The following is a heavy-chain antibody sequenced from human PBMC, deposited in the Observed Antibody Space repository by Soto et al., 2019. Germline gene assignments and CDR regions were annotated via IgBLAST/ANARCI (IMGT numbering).Heavy chain of an antibody. D-gene: IGHD3-22*01. Sequence: QVQLVQSGAEVKKPGSSVKVSCKASGGTFSSYISWVRQAPGQGLEWMGRIIPILGIANYAQKFQGRATITAYNSTSTANMELSSLRSEDTAVYYCARLLYYDSSAYPVDYWGQGTLVTVSS. CDR2: IIPILGIA. CDR1: GGTFSSY. CDR3: ARLLYYDSSAYPVDY. V-gene: IGHV1-69*02. J-gene: IGHJ4*02.